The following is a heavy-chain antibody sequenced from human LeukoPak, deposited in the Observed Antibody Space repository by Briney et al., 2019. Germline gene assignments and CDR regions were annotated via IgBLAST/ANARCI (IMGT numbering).Heavy chain of an antibody. D-gene: IGHD3-3*01. V-gene: IGHV3-7*01. J-gene: IGHJ4*02. CDR1: RFTLSTYW. Sequence: PGGSLRLSYAASRFTLSTYWMSWVRQAPGKGLEWVAHIKQDGSQEYYVDSVKGRFTISRDSAKNSLYLQMNSLRAEDTAVYYCARGVPYDSWSGPHYSDYWGQGTLVTVSS. CDR2: IKQDGSQE. CDR3: ARGVPYDSWSGPHYSDY.